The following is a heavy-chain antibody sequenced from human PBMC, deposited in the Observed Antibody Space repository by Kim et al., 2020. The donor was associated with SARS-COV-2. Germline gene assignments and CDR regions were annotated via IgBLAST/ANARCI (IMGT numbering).Heavy chain of an antibody. CDR3: ARDRGVAALGLFYY. D-gene: IGHD2-15*01. V-gene: IGHV1-18*01. CDR2: ISAYNGFT. Sequence: ASVKVSCKASGYTFSTYGISWLRQAPGQGLEWVGWISAYNGFTNYAQRLQGRVTMTADTSTFTAYMDLRSLRSDDTAVYYCARDRGVAALGLFYYWGQGT. J-gene: IGHJ4*02. CDR1: GYTFSTYG.